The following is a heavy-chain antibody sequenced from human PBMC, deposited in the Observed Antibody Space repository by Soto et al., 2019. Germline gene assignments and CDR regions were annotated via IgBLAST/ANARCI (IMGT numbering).Heavy chain of an antibody. D-gene: IGHD3-16*01. V-gene: IGHV1-46*01. CDR3: ARDSEALGYFYYYGMDV. CDR1: GYTFTSYY. Sequence: QVQLVQSGAEVKKPGASVKVSCKASGYTFTSYYMHWVRQAPGQGLEWMGIINPSGGSTSYAQKFQGRVTMTRDTSTSTVYMELSSLRSEDTAVYYCARDSEALGYFYYYGMDVWGQGTTVTVSS. CDR2: INPSGGST. J-gene: IGHJ6*02.